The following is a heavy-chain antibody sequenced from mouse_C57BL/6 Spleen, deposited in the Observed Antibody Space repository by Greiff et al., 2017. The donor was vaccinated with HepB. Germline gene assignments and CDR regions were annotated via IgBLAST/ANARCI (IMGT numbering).Heavy chain of an antibody. J-gene: IGHJ1*03. CDR3: ARGFDYDGWYFDV. Sequence: EVQLQQSGPVLVKPGASVKMSCKASGYTFTDYYMNWVKQSHGKSLEWIGVINPYNGGTSYNQKFKGKATLTVDKSSSTAYMELNSLTSEDSAVYYCARGFDYDGWYFDVWGTGTTVTVSS. CDR1: GYTFTDYY. D-gene: IGHD2-4*01. V-gene: IGHV1-19*01. CDR2: INPYNGGT.